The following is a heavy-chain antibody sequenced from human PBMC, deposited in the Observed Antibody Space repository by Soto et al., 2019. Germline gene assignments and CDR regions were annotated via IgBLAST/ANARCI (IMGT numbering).Heavy chain of an antibody. V-gene: IGHV3-30-3*01. CDR1: GFTFSSYA. D-gene: IGHD3-10*01. J-gene: IGHJ4*02. CDR2: ISYDGSNK. Sequence: PVGSLRLSCAASGFTFSSYAMHWVRQAPGKGLEWVAVISYDGSNKYYADSVKGRFTISRDNSKNTLYLQMNSLRAEDTAVYYCARVGLLWFGPFDYWGQGTLVTVSS. CDR3: ARVGLLWFGPFDY.